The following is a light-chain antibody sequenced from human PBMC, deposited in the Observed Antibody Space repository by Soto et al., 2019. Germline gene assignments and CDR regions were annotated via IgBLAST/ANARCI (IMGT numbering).Light chain of an antibody. J-gene: IGLJ1*01. CDR1: SSDVGGYNY. CDR2: DVS. V-gene: IGLV2-14*01. CDR3: SSYTSTSTLYA. Sequence: QSVLTQPASVSGSPGQSITISCTGTSSDVGGYNYVSWYQQHPGKAPKLMIYDVSNRPSGVSNRFSGSKSGSTASLTISGLQAEDEADYYCSSYTSTSTLYAFGTGTKVTVL.